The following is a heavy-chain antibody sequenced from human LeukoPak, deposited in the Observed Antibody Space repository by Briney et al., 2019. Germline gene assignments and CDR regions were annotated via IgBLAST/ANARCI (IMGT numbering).Heavy chain of an antibody. V-gene: IGHV3-53*01. D-gene: IGHD5-18*01. CDR2: IYRGGST. CDR1: GLNVSTNN. Sequence: AGSLRLSCAASGLNVSTNNMNWVRQAPGKGLEWVSAIYRGGSTLNANSVKGRFTISRDSSRNTLFLQMNSLRAEDTAVYYCARGYSSADYWGQGTLVTVSS. CDR3: ARGYSSADY. J-gene: IGHJ4*02.